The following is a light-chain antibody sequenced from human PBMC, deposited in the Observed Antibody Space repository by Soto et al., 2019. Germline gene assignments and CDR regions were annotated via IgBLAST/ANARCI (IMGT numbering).Light chain of an antibody. Sequence: QSALTQPRSVSGSPGQSVTISCTGASSDVGGYNFVSWYQQHPGKAPKLMIYDVSKRPSGVPDRFSGSKSGNTASLTISGLQAEDAADYSCGSYAGSYTWVFGTGTKLTVL. J-gene: IGLJ1*01. CDR1: SSDVGGYNF. CDR2: DVS. V-gene: IGLV2-11*01. CDR3: GSYAGSYTWV.